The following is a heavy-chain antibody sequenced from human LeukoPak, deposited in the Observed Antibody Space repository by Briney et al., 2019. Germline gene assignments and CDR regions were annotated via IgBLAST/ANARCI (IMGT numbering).Heavy chain of an antibody. CDR3: AKEQTPYDFWSGYETYGMDV. CDR2: INTNTGHP. CDR1: GYTFTSYG. Sequence: ASVKVSCKASGYTFTSYGISWVRQAPGQGLEWMGWINTNTGHPTYAQGFTGRFVFSLDTSVRTAYLQITSLKAEDTALYYCAKEQTPYDFWSGYETYGMDVWGQGTTVTVSS. D-gene: IGHD3-3*01. V-gene: IGHV7-4-1*02. J-gene: IGHJ6*02.